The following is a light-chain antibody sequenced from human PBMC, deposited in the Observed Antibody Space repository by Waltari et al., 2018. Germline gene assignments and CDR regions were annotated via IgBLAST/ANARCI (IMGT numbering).Light chain of an antibody. CDR3: QSYDSRLSTYV. CDR1: SSNIGAGYV. Sequence: SSNIGAGYVNWYQQLPGTAPKLLIYGNNKRPSGIPDRFSASRSGTSASLAITGLQADYEADYYCQSYDSRLSTYVFGTGTKVTVL. CDR2: GNN. J-gene: IGLJ1*01. V-gene: IGLV1-40*01.